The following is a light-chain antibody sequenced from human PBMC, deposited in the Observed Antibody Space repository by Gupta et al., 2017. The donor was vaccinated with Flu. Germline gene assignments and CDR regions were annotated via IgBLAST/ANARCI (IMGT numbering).Light chain of an antibody. Sequence: IQMTLPPSSLSASVGDRVTITCQASQSISNCLNWYQQKPGKAPKLLIYDASNLESGVPSRFSGSGSGTDFTFTISSLQPDDIATYYCQQYANHLWTFGQGTKLEI. V-gene: IGKV1-33*01. CDR3: QQYANHLWT. J-gene: IGKJ1*01. CDR1: QSISNC. CDR2: DAS.